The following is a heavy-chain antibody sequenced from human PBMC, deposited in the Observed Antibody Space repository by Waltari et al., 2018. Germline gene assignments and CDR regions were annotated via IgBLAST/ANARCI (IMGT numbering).Heavy chain of an antibody. Sequence: EVQLVESGGGLVQPGGSLRLSCAASGFTFSSYWMNWVRQAPGKGVEWVANRKQDGSEKYYVDSVKGRFTISRDNAKNSLYLQMNSLRAEDTAVYYCAREGAAAGPRDFDYWGQGTLVTVSS. CDR1: GFTFSSYW. J-gene: IGHJ4*02. CDR2: RKQDGSEK. V-gene: IGHV3-7*01. D-gene: IGHD6-13*01. CDR3: AREGAAAGPRDFDY.